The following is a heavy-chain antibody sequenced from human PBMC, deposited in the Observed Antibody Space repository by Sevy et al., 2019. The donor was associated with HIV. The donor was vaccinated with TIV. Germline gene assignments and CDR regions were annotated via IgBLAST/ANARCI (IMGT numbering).Heavy chain of an antibody. CDR3: AISGSSGSYYRRGYYFDY. CDR1: GGSFSGYY. J-gene: IGHJ4*02. D-gene: IGHD1-26*01. Sequence: SETLSLTCAVYGGSFSGYYWSWIRQPPGKGLEWMGEINHSGSTNYNPSLKIRVTISVDTSKNQFSLKLSSVTAADTAVYYCAISGSSGSYYRRGYYFDYWGQGTLVTVSS. V-gene: IGHV4-34*01. CDR2: INHSGST.